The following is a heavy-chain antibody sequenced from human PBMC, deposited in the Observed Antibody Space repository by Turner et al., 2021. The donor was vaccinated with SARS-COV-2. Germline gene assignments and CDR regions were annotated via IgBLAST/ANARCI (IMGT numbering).Heavy chain of an antibody. CDR1: GGSISSGAYY. V-gene: IGHV4-31*03. D-gene: IGHD3-9*01. CDR3: ARAGTDWLQYYYFDY. CDR2: IYYSGST. J-gene: IGHJ4*02. Sequence: QVQLQESGPGLVQPSQTLSLTCTVSGGSISSGAYYWSWIRQHPGKGLEWIGYIYYSGSTYYNPSLKSRVTISVDTSKNQFSLKLSSVTAADTAVYYCARAGTDWLQYYYFDYWGQGTLFTVSS.